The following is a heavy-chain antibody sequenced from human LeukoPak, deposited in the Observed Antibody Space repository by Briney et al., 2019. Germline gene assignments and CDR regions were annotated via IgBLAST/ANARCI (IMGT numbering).Heavy chain of an antibody. CDR3: ASYKTDSYCSGGRCSSRFDY. J-gene: IGHJ4*02. V-gene: IGHV3-7*01. CDR1: GFTFSSYW. Sequence: GGSLRLSCAASGFTFSSYWMSWVRQAPGKGLEWVANIKQDGSEKYYVDSVKGRFTISRDNAKNSLYLQMNSLRAEDTAVYYCASYKTDSYCSGGRCSSRFDYWGQGTLVTVSS. CDR2: IKQDGSEK. D-gene: IGHD2-15*01.